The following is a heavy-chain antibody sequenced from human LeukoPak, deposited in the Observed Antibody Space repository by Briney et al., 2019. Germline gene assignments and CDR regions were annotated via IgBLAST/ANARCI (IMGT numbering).Heavy chain of an antibody. CDR2: IFPNTGDT. CDR1: GYAFIGYY. D-gene: IGHD3-16*01. J-gene: IGHJ4*02. Sequence: GASVKVSCKASGYAFIGYYIHWVRQAPGQGLEWLGSIFPNTGDTRYAQKFQGRVTMTRDTSISTASMELRRLKSDDSAVYYCARDAGYDYVWGSHAHWGQGTLVTVSS. V-gene: IGHV1-2*02. CDR3: ARDAGYDYVWGSHAH.